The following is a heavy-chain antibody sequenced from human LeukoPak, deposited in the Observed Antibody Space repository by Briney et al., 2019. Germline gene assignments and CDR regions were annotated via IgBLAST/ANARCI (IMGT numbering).Heavy chain of an antibody. CDR3: ARDSGQMATITIDY. CDR2: ISAYNGNT. Sequence: ASVKVSCKASGYAFTSYGISWVRQAPGQGLEWMGWISAYNGNTNYAQKLQGRVTMTTDTSTSTAYMELRGLRSDDTAVYYCARDSGQMATITIDYWGQGTLVTVSS. J-gene: IGHJ4*02. CDR1: GYAFTSYG. D-gene: IGHD5-24*01. V-gene: IGHV1-18*01.